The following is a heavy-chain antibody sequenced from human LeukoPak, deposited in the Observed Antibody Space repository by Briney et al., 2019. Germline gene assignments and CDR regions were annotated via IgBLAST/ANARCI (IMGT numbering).Heavy chain of an antibody. CDR2: INTDSGKA. CDR3: AREILRFDI. J-gene: IGHJ3*02. Sequence: ASVKVFCKASGYIFNSQGMNGVRQAPGQGLEWMGWINTDSGKATYAQGFTGRFVFSLDSSVSTVYLQISDLMPEDTAKYYCAREILRFDIWGQGTTVTVSS. CDR1: GYIFNSQG. V-gene: IGHV7-4-1*02.